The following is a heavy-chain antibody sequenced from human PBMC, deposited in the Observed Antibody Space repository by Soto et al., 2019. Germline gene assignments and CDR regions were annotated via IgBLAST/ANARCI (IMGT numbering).Heavy chain of an antibody. V-gene: IGHV1-69*13. CDR1: GGTFSSYA. J-gene: IGHJ4*02. CDR2: IIPIFGTA. CDR3: ARGGVAAARIYYFDY. Sequence: ASVKVSCKASGGTFSSYAISWVRQAPGQGLEWMGGIIPIFGTANYAQKFQGRVTITADESTSTAYMELSSLRSEDTAVYYCARGGVAAARIYYFDYWGQGTLVTVSS. D-gene: IGHD6-19*01.